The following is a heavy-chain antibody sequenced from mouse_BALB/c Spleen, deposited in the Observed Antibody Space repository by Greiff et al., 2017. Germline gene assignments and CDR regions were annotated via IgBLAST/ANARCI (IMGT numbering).Heavy chain of an antibody. Sequence: VQLQQSGGGLVKPGGSLKLSCAASGSTFSSYTMSWVRQTPEKRLAWVATISSGGSYTYYPDSVKGRFTISRDNAKNTLYLQLSSLKSEDTAMYCCRGGSRYGGYFDGWGAGATVTVSA. CDR3: RGGSRYGGYFDG. J-gene: IGHJ1*01. CDR2: ISSGGSYT. D-gene: IGHD2-14*01. V-gene: IGHV5-6-4*01. CDR1: GSTFSSYT.